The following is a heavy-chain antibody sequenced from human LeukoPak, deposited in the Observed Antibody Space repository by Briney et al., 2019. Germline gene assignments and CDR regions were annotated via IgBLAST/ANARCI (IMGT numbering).Heavy chain of an antibody. CDR1: GFTFSSYS. D-gene: IGHD3-10*01. CDR3: AGDKRTYYYGSGSYLYYYYGMDV. V-gene: IGHV3-21*01. CDR2: ISSSSSYI. J-gene: IGHJ6*02. Sequence: GGSLRLSCAASGFTFSSYSMNWVRQAPGKGLEWVSSISSSSSYIYYADSVKGRFTISRDNAKNSLYLQMNSLRAEDTAVYYCAGDKRTYYYGSGSYLYYYYGMDVWGQGTTVTVSS.